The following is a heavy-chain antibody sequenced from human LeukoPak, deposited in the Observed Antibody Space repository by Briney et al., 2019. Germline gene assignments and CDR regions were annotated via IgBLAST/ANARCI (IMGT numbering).Heavy chain of an antibody. D-gene: IGHD3-16*02. CDR2: ISSSSSYI. CDR3: ARDQSDYVWGSYRYNAFDI. CDR1: GFTFSSYS. J-gene: IGHJ3*02. V-gene: IGHV3-21*01. Sequence: GGSLRLSCAASGFTFSSYSMNWVRQAPGKGLEWVSSISSSSSYIYYADSVKGRFTVSRDNAKNSLYLQMNSLRAEDTAVYYCARDQSDYVWGSYRYNAFDIWGQGTMVTVSS.